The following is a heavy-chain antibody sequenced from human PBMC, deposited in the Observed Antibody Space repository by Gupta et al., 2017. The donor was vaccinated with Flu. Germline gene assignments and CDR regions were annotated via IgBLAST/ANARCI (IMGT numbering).Heavy chain of an antibody. CDR2: LNHTGSP. CDR1: GASFRGSY. CDR3: ARSQTNGKNGEGWVY. V-gene: IGHV4-34*01. D-gene: IGHD2-8*01. Sequence: QVQLQQWGAGLLKPSETLSVTCGVSGASFRGSYWTWIRQAPAQGQERIGELNHTGSPNYRPSLKCRVTVSVDTAKNHCSLRLTSGTAADTAVYDCARSQTNGKNGEGWVYWGQGTLVTVSS. J-gene: IGHJ4*02.